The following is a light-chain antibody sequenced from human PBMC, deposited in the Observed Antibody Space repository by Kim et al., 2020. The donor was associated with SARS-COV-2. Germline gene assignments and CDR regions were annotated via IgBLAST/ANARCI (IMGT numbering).Light chain of an antibody. Sequence: QSVLTQPPSASGTPGQRVTISCSGSSSNIGSKTVTWYQHLPGTAPKLLIYLNNQRPSGVPDRFSGSKSGTSASLAISGLQSEDEADYYCASWDDSLNGGVFGGGTQLTVL. J-gene: IGLJ3*02. CDR1: SSNIGSKT. CDR2: LNN. V-gene: IGLV1-44*01. CDR3: ASWDDSLNGGV.